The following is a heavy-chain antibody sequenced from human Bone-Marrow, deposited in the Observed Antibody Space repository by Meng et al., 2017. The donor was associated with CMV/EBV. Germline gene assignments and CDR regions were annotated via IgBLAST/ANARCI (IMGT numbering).Heavy chain of an antibody. CDR1: GYTFTGYY. CDR2: INPNSGGT. V-gene: IGHV1-2*02. Sequence: ASVKVSCKASGYTFTGYYMHWVRQAPGQGLEWMGWINPNSGGTNYAQKFQGRVTMTRDTSISTAYMELSSVTAADTAVYYCAREHYYDTPIGYFDYWGQGTLVTVSS. CDR3: AREHYYDTPIGYFDY. J-gene: IGHJ4*02. D-gene: IGHD3-22*01.